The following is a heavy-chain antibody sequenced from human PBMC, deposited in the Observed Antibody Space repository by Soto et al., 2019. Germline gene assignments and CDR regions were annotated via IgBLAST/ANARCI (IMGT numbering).Heavy chain of an antibody. V-gene: IGHV4-59*01. CDR3: ARVYSPHHFLVYWYHHYYMLV. J-gene: IGHJ6*03. D-gene: IGHD1-26*01. CDR2: IYYSGST. CDR1: GGSISSYA. Sequence: SQTLSLPCTVSGGSISSYAWRWIRQPPGKGLEWIGYIYYSGSTNYNPSLKSRVTISVDSSKNQFSLKLSSVTAADTAVYYWARVYSPHHFLVYWYHHYYMLVPCKRPSVSVFS.